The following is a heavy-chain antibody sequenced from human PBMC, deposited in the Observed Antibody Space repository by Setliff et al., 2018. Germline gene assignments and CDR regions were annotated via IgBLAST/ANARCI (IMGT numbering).Heavy chain of an antibody. V-gene: IGHV4-39*07. D-gene: IGHD3-22*01. J-gene: IGHJ4*02. Sequence: SETLSLTCTVSGGSISSSSYYWGWIRQPPGKGLEWIGSIYYSGSTYYNPSLKSRVTISVDTSKNQFSLKLSSVTAADTAVYYCARGSFPYDNSGSLDFWGQGTLVTSPQ. CDR2: IYYSGST. CDR1: GGSISSSSYY. CDR3: ARGSFPYDNSGSLDF.